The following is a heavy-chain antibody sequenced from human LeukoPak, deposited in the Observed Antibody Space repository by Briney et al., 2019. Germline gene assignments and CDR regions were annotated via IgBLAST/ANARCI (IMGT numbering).Heavy chain of an antibody. Sequence: GGSLRLSCGASGFTFSSYSMNWVRQAPGKGLEWVSSISSSSSYIYYADSVKGRFTISRDNAKNPLYLQLNSLRANDTAVYYCARDESRGVSPGMDVWGKATTVTVSS. CDR1: GFTFSSYS. V-gene: IGHV3-21*01. J-gene: IGHJ6*03. D-gene: IGHD2-8*01. CDR3: ARDESRGVSPGMDV. CDR2: ISSSSSYI.